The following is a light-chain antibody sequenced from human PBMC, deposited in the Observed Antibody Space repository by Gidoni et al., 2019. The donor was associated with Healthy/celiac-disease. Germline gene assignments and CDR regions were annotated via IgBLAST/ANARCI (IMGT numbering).Light chain of an antibody. V-gene: IGKV1-39*01. Sequence: DIQMTQSPSSLSASVGDRVTITCRASQSISSYLNWYQQKPGKAPKLLIYAASSLQSGVPSRFSCSGSGTDFTLTISSLQPEDFATYYCQQSYSTPCSFXXXTQLEIK. J-gene: IGKJ2*04. CDR1: QSISSY. CDR2: AAS. CDR3: QQSYSTPCS.